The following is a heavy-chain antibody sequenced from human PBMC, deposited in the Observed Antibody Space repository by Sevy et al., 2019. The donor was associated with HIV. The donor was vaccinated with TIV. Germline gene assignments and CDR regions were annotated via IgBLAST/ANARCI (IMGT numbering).Heavy chain of an antibody. CDR2: INHSGST. J-gene: IGHJ3*02. V-gene: IGHV4-34*01. CDR1: GGSFSGYY. CDR3: ARHCSSTSCSHAFDI. D-gene: IGHD2-2*01. Sequence: SETLSLTCAVYGGSFSGYYWSGIRQPPGKGLEWIGEINHSGSTNYNPSLKSRVTISGDTSKNQFSLKLSSVTAADTAVYYCARHCSSTSCSHAFDIWGQGTMVTVSS.